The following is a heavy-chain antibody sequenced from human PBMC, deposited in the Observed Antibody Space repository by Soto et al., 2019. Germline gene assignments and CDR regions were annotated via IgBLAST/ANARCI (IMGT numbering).Heavy chain of an antibody. CDR1: GYTFTSCG. J-gene: IGHJ6*02. CDR2: ISAYNGNT. CDR3: ARXSGGSYNTYYFYYGMDV. Sequence: ASVKVSCKASGYTFTSCGISWVRQAPGQGLDWMGWISAYNGNTKYAQDLQGRVTMTTDTSTSTAYMELRSLRSDDTAVYYCARXSGGSYNTYYFYYGMDVWGQGTTVTVSS. V-gene: IGHV1-18*01. D-gene: IGHD2-15*01.